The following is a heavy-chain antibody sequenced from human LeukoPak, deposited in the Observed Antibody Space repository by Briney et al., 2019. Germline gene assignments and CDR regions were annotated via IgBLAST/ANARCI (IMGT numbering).Heavy chain of an antibody. V-gene: IGHV3-74*01. CDR3: ATGVTAAGNGRGLDY. D-gene: IGHD6-13*01. Sequence: GGSLRLSCAASGFTFSSYWMHWVRQAPGDGLVWVSRINSDESRTHYADSVKGRFTISRDNARNTLHLQMNSLRAEDTAVYYCATGVTAAGNGRGLDYWGQGTLVTVSS. CDR1: GFTFSSYW. CDR2: INSDESRT. J-gene: IGHJ4*02.